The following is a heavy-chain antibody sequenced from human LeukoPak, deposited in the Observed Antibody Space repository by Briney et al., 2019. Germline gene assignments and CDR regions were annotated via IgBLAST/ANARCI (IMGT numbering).Heavy chain of an antibody. J-gene: IGHJ4*02. D-gene: IGHD2-8*02. CDR2: ISKDGSDK. CDR1: GFTFSDYA. Sequence: GGSLRLSCAASGFTFSDYAMHWVRQAPGKGLEWVAVISKDGSDKYYPGSVRGRFTISRDNSKNTLYLQMNSLRAEDTAVYYCARDTGPVDYWGQGTLVTVSS. CDR3: ARDTGPVDY. V-gene: IGHV3-30-3*01.